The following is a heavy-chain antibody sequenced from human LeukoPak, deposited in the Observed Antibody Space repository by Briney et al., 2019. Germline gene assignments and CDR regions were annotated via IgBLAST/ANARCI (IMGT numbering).Heavy chain of an antibody. D-gene: IGHD3-22*01. CDR2: IYYSGST. J-gene: IGHJ3*02. V-gene: IGHV4-39*07. CDR3: ARLFLGASRGRYYYDSSGTAFDAFDI. CDR1: GGSTSSSSYY. Sequence: SETLSLTCTVSGGSTSSSSYYWGWIRQPPGKGLEWIGSIYYSGSTYYNPSLKSRVTISVDTSKNQFSLKLSSVTAADTAVYYCARLFLGASRGRYYYDSSGTAFDAFDIWGQGTMVTVSS.